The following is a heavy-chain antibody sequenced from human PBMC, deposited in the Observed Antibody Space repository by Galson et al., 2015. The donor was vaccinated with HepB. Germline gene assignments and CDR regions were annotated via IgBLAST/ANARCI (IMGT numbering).Heavy chain of an antibody. D-gene: IGHD3-3*01. CDR2: ISYDGSNK. V-gene: IGHV3-30-3*01. CDR1: GFTFSSYA. J-gene: IGHJ4*02. Sequence: SLRLSCAASGFTFSSYAMHWVRQAPGKGLEWVAVISYDGSNKYYADSVKGRFTISRDNSKNTLYLQMNSLRAEDTAVYYCARGPYDFWSGYSYYFDYWGQGTLVTVSS. CDR3: ARGPYDFWSGYSYYFDY.